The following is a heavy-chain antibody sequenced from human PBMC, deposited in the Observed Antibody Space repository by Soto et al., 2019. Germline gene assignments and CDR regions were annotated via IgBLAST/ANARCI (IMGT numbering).Heavy chain of an antibody. J-gene: IGHJ5*02. CDR3: ARRKLAAAGTNWFDP. CDR2: IFHSGSA. V-gene: IGHV4-4*02. D-gene: IGHD6-13*01. CDR1: GGSISSNNL. Sequence: PSETLSLTCAVSGGSISSNNLWSWVRQSPGQGLEWIGEIFHSGSAIYNPSLKSRVIMSIDKSKNQFSLKFISVTAADTAVYYCARRKLAAAGTNWFDPWGQGTLVTVSS.